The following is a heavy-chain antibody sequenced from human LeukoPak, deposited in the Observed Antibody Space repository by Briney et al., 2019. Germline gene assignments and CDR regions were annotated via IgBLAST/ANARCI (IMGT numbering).Heavy chain of an antibody. D-gene: IGHD5-24*01. J-gene: IGHJ4*02. CDR1: GFTFTRYP. CDR2: ISYDGSNK. V-gene: IGHV3-30-3*01. Sequence: GGSLRLSCAASGFTFTRYPMHWVRQAPGKGLEWVALISYDGSNKYYADSVKGRVTISRDNSKNTLYLQMNSLRAEDTAVYYCARGRRDGYNYFDYWGQGTLVTVSS. CDR3: ARGRRDGYNYFDY.